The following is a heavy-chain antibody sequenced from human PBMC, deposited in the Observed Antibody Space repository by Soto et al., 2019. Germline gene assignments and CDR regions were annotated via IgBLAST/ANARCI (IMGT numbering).Heavy chain of an antibody. CDR2: ISWTSGSI. V-gene: IGHV3-9*01. J-gene: IGHJ6*02. D-gene: IGHD1-1*01. CDR3: AKDLDRNYYYGMDV. CDR1: GFTFDDYA. Sequence: DVQLVESGGGLVQPGRSLRLSCAASGFTFDDYAMHWVRQAPGQGLEWVSGISWTSGSIGYADSVKGRFTISRDNAKNSLYLQMNSLTTEDTALYYCAKDLDRNYYYGMDVWGQGTTVTVSS.